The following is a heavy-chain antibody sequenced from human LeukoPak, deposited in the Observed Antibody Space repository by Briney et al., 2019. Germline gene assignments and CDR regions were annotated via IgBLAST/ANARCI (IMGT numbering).Heavy chain of an antibody. CDR3: ARALSTYYYYYMDV. V-gene: IGHV4-59*01. CDR2: IYYSGST. Sequence: SETLSLTCTVSGDSISSNYWSWIRQPPAKGLERMGYIYYSGSTNYNPSLKSRVTISADTSKNQFSLKLSSVTAADTAVYYCARALSTYYYYYMDVWGKGTTVTVSS. J-gene: IGHJ6*03. D-gene: IGHD5/OR15-5a*01. CDR1: GDSISSNY.